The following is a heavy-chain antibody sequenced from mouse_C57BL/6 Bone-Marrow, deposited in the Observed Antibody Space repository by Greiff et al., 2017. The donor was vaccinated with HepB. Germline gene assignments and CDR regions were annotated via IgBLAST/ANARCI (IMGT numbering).Heavy chain of an antibody. D-gene: IGHD2-2*01. V-gene: IGHV5-4*01. J-gene: IGHJ2*01. Sequence: VQLKESGGGLVKPGGSLKLSCAASGFTFSSYAMSWVRQTPEKRLEWVATISDGGSYTYYPDNVKGRFTISRDNAKNNLYLQMSHLKSEDTAMYYCARDEGGYGGLDYWGQGTTLTVSS. CDR1: GFTFSSYA. CDR2: ISDGGSYT. CDR3: ARDEGGYGGLDY.